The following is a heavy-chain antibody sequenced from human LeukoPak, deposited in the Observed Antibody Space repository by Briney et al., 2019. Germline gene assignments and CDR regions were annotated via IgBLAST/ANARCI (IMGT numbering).Heavy chain of an antibody. CDR2: ISYDGSNK. CDR3: AKVGNNWDFDY. Sequence: PGGSLRLSCAASGFTFSSYAMHWVRQAPGKGLEWVALISYDGSNKYYADSVKGRFTISRDNSKNTLYLQMNSPRGEDTAVYYCAKVGNNWDFDYWGQGTLVTVSS. CDR1: GFTFSSYA. J-gene: IGHJ4*02. D-gene: IGHD1-1*01. V-gene: IGHV3-30*18.